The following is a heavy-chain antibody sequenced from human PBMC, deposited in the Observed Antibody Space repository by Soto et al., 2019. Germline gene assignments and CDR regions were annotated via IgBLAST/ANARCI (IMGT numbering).Heavy chain of an antibody. CDR3: AGYTVTTMSDTDWFDP. CDR2: IYYSGST. Sequence: KTSETLSLTCTVSGGSISSGDYYWSWIRQPPGKGLEWIGYIYYSGSTYYNPSLKSRVTISIDTSKNQFSLKLGSVTAADTAVYYCAGYTVTTMSDTDWFDPWGQGSLVTVSS. J-gene: IGHJ5*02. V-gene: IGHV4-30-4*01. D-gene: IGHD4-17*01. CDR1: GGSISSGDYY.